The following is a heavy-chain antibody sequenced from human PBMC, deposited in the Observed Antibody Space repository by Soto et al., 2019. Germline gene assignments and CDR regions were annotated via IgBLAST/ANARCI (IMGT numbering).Heavy chain of an antibody. CDR1: GYTFTSYG. V-gene: IGHV1-18*01. CDR3: ARVQSGYDFAY. D-gene: IGHD5-12*01. J-gene: IGHJ4*02. Sequence: QVQLVQSGAEVKKPGASVKVSCKASGYTFTSYGINWVRQAPGQGLEWMGWISANNGNTHYAQKLQGRVTMTTDTSTRTAYMELRSLRSEDTAVYYCARVQSGYDFAYWGQGTLVTVSS. CDR2: ISANNGNT.